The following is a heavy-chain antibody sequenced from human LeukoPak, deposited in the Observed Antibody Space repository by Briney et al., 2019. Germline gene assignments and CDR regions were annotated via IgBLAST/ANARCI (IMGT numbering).Heavy chain of an antibody. CDR2: INSDGSST. CDR1: GFTFSTYW. D-gene: IGHD4-23*01. CDR3: ARDKYGGNSNAFDI. V-gene: IGHV3-74*01. Sequence: GESLKISCAASGFTFSTYWMHWVRQAPGKGLVWVSRINSDGSSTDYADSVKGRFTISRDNAKNTLYLQMNSLRAEDTAMYYCARDKYGGNSNAFDIWGQGTMVTVSS. J-gene: IGHJ3*02.